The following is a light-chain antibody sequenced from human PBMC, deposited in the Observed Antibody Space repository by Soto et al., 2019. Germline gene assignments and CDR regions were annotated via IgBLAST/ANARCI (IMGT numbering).Light chain of an antibody. J-gene: IGKJ4*01. CDR1: QSISSS. V-gene: IGKV1-5*01. Sequence: DIQMTQSPSTLSASVGDTVTVTCRASQSISSSLAWYQQKPGKAPKLLIYDASSLQIGVPSRFSGSGSGTEFTLIISSLQPDDFATYYCQQYNTYPLTFGGGTNVDIK. CDR3: QQYNTYPLT. CDR2: DAS.